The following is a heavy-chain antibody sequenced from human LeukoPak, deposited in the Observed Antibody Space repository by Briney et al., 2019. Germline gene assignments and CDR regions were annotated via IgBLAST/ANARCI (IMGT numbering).Heavy chain of an antibody. Sequence: ASVKVSCKASGYTFTSYDINWARQATGQGLEWMGWMNPNSGNTGYAQKFQGRVTITRNTSISTAYMELSSLRSEDTAVYYCARVGRDFWSGTNWFDPWGQGTLVTVSS. D-gene: IGHD3-3*01. V-gene: IGHV1-8*03. CDR3: ARVGRDFWSGTNWFDP. CDR1: GYTFTSYD. J-gene: IGHJ5*02. CDR2: MNPNSGNT.